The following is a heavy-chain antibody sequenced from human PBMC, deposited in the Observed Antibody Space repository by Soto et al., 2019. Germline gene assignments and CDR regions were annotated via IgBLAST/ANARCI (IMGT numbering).Heavy chain of an antibody. CDR2: IYHTGST. CDR3: ARATGTLRSRNCDY. J-gene: IGHJ4*02. V-gene: IGHV4-31*03. CDR1: GGSISTVGHY. D-gene: IGHD1-1*01. Sequence: QVQLQESGPKLVKPSQTLSLTCSVSGGSISTVGHYWTWIRQPPGKGLEWIGSIYHTGSTYYSKSLSSRLTMSVDTSKSQFSLRLSSVTAADTAVYYCARATGTLRSRNCDYWGQGSLVTVSS.